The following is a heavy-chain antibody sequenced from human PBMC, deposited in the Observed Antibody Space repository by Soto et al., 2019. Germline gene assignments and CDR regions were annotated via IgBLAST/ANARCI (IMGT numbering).Heavy chain of an antibody. D-gene: IGHD6-19*01. Sequence: GGSLRLSCAASGFTFSSYGMHWVRQAPGKGLEWVAVISYDGSNKYYADSVKGRFTISRDNSKNTLYLQMNSLRAEDTAVYYCAKRSPGSSGWYYYYGMDVWGQGTTVTVSS. V-gene: IGHV3-30*18. CDR1: GFTFSSYG. J-gene: IGHJ6*02. CDR2: ISYDGSNK. CDR3: AKRSPGSSGWYYYYGMDV.